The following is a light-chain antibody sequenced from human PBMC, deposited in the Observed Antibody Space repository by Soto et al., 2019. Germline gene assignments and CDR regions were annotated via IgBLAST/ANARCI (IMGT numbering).Light chain of an antibody. CDR2: KAS. CDR3: QHYNSYSEA. J-gene: IGKJ1*01. V-gene: IGKV1-5*03. Sequence: DIQMTQSPSTLSGSVGDRVTITCRASQTISSWLAWYQQKPGKAPKLLIYKASTLKSGVPSRFSASGSGTEFTLTIRSLQPDDSATYYCQHYNSYSEAFGQGTKVDI. CDR1: QTISSW.